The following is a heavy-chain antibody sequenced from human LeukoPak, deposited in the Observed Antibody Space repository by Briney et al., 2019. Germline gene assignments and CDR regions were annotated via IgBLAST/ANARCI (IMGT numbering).Heavy chain of an antibody. Sequence: ASVKVSCKASGYTFTSYGISWVRQAPGQGLEWMGWISAYNGNTNYAQKLQGRVTMTTDTSTSTAYMELSSLRSEDTAVYYCATGIAHSEGGLDFWSGSNWFDPWGQGTLVTVSS. D-gene: IGHD3-3*01. CDR2: ISAYNGNT. V-gene: IGHV1-18*01. CDR3: ATGIAHSEGGLDFWSGSNWFDP. J-gene: IGHJ5*02. CDR1: GYTFTSYG.